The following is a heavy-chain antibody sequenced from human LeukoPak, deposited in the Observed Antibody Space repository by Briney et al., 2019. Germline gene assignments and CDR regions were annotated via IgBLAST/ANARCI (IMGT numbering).Heavy chain of an antibody. D-gene: IGHD2-2*02. CDR3: ARVAGTYCSSTSCYNDYYYMDV. V-gene: IGHV4-59*08. Sequence: SETLSLTCTVSGGSISSYYWSWMRQPPGRGLEGIGDIYYSGSTNYNPSLKSRVTISVDTSKNQFSLKLSSVTAADTAVYYCARVAGTYCSSTSCYNDYYYMDVWGKGTTVTVSS. J-gene: IGHJ6*03. CDR1: GGSISSYY. CDR2: IYYSGST.